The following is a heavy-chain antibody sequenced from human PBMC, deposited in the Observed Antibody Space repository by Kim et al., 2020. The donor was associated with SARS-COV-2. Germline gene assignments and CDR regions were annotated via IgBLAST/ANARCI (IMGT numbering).Heavy chain of an antibody. J-gene: IGHJ6*02. CDR2: IYYSGST. CDR1: GGSISSYY. D-gene: IGHD5-12*01. Sequence: SETLSLTCTVSGGSISSYYWSWIRQPPGKGLEWIGYIYYSGSTNYNPSLKSRVTISVDTSKNQFSLKLSSVTAADTAVYYCARDAEWGDGYPLRYYYGMDVWGQGTTVTVSS. CDR3: ARDAEWGDGYPLRYYYGMDV. V-gene: IGHV4-59*13.